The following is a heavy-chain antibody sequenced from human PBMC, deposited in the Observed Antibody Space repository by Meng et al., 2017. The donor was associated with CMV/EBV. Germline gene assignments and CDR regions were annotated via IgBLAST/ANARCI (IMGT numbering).Heavy chain of an antibody. V-gene: IGHV3-7*01. J-gene: IGHJ4*02. Sequence: GESLKISCAASGFTFSSYWMSWVRQATGKGLEWVANIKQDGSEKYYVDPVKGRFTISRDNAKNSLYLQMNSLRAEDTAVYYCARDTYYDILTGYYSPLGVDYWGQGTLVTVSS. CDR2: IKQDGSEK. CDR3: ARDTYYDILTGYYSPLGVDY. CDR1: GFTFSSYW. D-gene: IGHD3-9*01.